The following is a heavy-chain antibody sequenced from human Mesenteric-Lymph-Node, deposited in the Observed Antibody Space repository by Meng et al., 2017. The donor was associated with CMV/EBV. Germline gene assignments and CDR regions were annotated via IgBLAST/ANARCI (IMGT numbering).Heavy chain of an antibody. V-gene: IGHV3-23*03. CDR2: IYSDDRST. CDR3: AKCRSGIPAALNH. D-gene: IGHD6-13*01. J-gene: IGHJ5*02. Sequence: GGSLRLSCAASGFSFSTYPMTWVRQAPGKGLEWVSVIYSDDRSTSYAESVKGRFTISRDNSKNTLYLQMNSLRAEDTAVYYCAKCRSGIPAALNHWGQGTLVTVSS. CDR1: GFSFSTYP.